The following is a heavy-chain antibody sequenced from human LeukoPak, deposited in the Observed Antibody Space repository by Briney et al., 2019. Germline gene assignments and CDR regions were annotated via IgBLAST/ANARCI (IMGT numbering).Heavy chain of an antibody. J-gene: IGHJ4*02. Sequence: GASVKVSCKASGYTFTNFYIHWMRQAPGQGLEWMGWMNPNSGNTGYAQKFQGRVTMTRNTSISTAYMELSSLRSEDTAVYYCARNFRIAVAGRLGNFGYWGQGTLVTVSS. D-gene: IGHD6-19*01. V-gene: IGHV1-8*02. CDR3: ARNFRIAVAGRLGNFGY. CDR1: GYTFTNFY. CDR2: MNPNSGNT.